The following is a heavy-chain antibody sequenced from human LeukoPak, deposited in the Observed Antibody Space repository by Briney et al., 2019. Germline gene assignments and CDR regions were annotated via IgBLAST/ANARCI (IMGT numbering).Heavy chain of an antibody. Sequence: GASVKVSCKASGYTFIGNYMHWVRQAPGQGLEWMGWINPKSGGTKYAQKFQGRVTLTGDTSISTDYMEMSSLTSDDTAVYYCARGSGSSWFDYWGQGTLVTVSS. CDR2: INPKSGGT. CDR1: GYTFIGNY. D-gene: IGHD6-13*01. CDR3: ARGSGSSWFDY. J-gene: IGHJ4*02. V-gene: IGHV1-2*02.